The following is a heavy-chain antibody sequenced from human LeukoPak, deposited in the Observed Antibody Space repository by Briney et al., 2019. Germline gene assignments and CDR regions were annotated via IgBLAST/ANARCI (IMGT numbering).Heavy chain of an antibody. D-gene: IGHD5-24*01. Sequence: GGSLRPSCAASGFTFNSYNMNWVRQAPGKGLEWVSSISSSSTYIYYADSVKGRFTISRDNAKNSLYLQMNSLRAEDTAVYYCARDRGDGYNPYYFDYWGQGTLVTVSS. V-gene: IGHV3-21*01. J-gene: IGHJ4*02. CDR2: ISSSSTYI. CDR3: ARDRGDGYNPYYFDY. CDR1: GFTFNSYN.